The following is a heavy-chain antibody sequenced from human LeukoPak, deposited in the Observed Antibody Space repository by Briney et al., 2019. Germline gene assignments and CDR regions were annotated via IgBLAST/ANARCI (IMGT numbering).Heavy chain of an antibody. Sequence: GGSLRLSCAASGFTVSSNYMSWVRQAPGKGLEWVSVIYSGGSTYYADSVKGRFTMSRDNSKNTLYLQMNSLRAEDTALYYCAKDKESSGWYGMGAFDIRGQGTMVIVSS. D-gene: IGHD6-13*01. CDR2: IYSGGST. CDR1: GFTVSSNY. V-gene: IGHV3-53*01. J-gene: IGHJ3*02. CDR3: AKDKESSGWYGMGAFDI.